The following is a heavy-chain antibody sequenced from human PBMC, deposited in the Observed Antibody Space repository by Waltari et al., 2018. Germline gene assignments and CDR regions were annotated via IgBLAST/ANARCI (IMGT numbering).Heavy chain of an antibody. D-gene: IGHD1-26*01. V-gene: IGHV1-2*02. CDR3: ARDLVVGSGDY. CDR1: GSTLTGYQ. Sequence: QVHLVQSGAEVKKPGASVKVSCKASGSTLTGYQIHWVRQAPGQGLEWMGWINPNSGGTNYAQNFQGRVTITRDTSIRTAYMELSRLRSDDTAMYYCARDLVVGSGDYWGQGTLVTVSS. J-gene: IGHJ4*02. CDR2: INPNSGGT.